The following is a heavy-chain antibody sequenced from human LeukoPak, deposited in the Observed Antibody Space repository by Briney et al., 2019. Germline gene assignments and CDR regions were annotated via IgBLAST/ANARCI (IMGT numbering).Heavy chain of an antibody. J-gene: IGHJ4*02. V-gene: IGHV4-4*02. Sequence: SGTLSLTCAVSGGSISSSNWWSWVRQPPGKGLEWIGEIYHSGRTNYNPSLKSRVTISVDKSKNQFSLKLSSVTAADTAVYYCARVLIAVAGTRTNYFDYWGQGTLVTVSS. D-gene: IGHD6-19*01. CDR2: IYHSGRT. CDR1: GGSISSSNW. CDR3: ARVLIAVAGTRTNYFDY.